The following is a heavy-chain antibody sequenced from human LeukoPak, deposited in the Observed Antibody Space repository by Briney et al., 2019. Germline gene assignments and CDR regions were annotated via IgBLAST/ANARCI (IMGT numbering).Heavy chain of an antibody. D-gene: IGHD1-26*01. CDR1: GFTFSNFA. CDR2: ILYDGRNK. Sequence: GGSLRLSCAASGFTFSNFAIHWVRQAPGKGLEWVAVILYDGRNKYYGDSVEGRFTISRDNAKNSLYLQMNSLRAEDTAVYYCARLSGWEPAGDYYYYYMDVWGKGTTVTVSS. V-gene: IGHV3-30*03. CDR3: ARLSGWEPAGDYYYYYMDV. J-gene: IGHJ6*03.